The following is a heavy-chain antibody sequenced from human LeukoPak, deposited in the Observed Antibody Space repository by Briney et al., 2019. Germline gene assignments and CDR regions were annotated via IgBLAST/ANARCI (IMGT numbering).Heavy chain of an antibody. CDR1: GYTFTSYD. D-gene: IGHD5-18*01. J-gene: IGHJ4*02. CDR3: ARVYRDTARFDY. CDR2: MNPNSGNT. V-gene: IGHV1-8*01. Sequence: ASVTVSCKASGYTFTSYDINWVRQATGQGLEWMGWMNPNSGNTGYAQKFQGRVTMTRDTSTSTVYMELSSLRSEDTAVYYCARVYRDTARFDYWGQGTLVTVSS.